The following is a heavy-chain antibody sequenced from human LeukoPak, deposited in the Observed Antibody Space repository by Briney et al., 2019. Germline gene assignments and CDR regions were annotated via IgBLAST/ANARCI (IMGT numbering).Heavy chain of an antibody. V-gene: IGHV1-2*04. CDR1: GYIFTGYY. Sequence: GASVKVSCKASGYIFTGYYMHWVRQAPGQGLEWMGWINPNSGGTNYAEKFQGWVTMTRDTSISTAYMELSRLRSDDTAVYYCARGIVGVSNWFDPWGQGTLVTVSS. D-gene: IGHD1-26*01. CDR2: INPNSGGT. CDR3: ARGIVGVSNWFDP. J-gene: IGHJ5*02.